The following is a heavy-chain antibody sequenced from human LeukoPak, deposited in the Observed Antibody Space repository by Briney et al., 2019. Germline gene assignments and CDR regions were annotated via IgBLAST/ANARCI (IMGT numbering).Heavy chain of an antibody. CDR3: ARDRWAAGKLIVTGANWFDP. CDR2: ISSSSSYI. V-gene: IGHV3-21*01. J-gene: IGHJ5*02. D-gene: IGHD6-13*01. CDR1: GFTFSSYS. Sequence: GGSLRFSCAASGFTFSSYSMNWVRQAPGKGLEWVSSISSSSSYIYYANSVKGRFTISRDNAKNSLYLQMNSLRAEDTAVYYCARDRWAAGKLIVTGANWFDPWGQGTLVTVSS.